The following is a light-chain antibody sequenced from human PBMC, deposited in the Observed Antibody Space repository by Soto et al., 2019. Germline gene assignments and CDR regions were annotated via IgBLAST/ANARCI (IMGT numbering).Light chain of an antibody. J-gene: IGKJ3*01. CDR3: QQADSFPFT. V-gene: IGKV1-12*01. Sequence: DIQMTQSPSSVSASVGGGVTITCRASQHISAWIAWYQQKPGKAPKLLIYATSRLQSGVPSRFSGGGSGTDFSLTISSLQPEDSATYYCQQADSFPFTFGPGPKVDIK. CDR1: QHISAW. CDR2: ATS.